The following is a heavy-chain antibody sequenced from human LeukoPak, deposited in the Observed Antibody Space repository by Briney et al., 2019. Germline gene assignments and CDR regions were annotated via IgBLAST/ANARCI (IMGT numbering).Heavy chain of an antibody. Sequence: GGSLRLSCEASGFIFSNYRINWVRQAPGKGLEWVSSISSRSSYIYFVDSVKGRFTISRDNAKNSLYLQMNSLRAEDTAVYYCARVTMVRGVNYFDHWGQGTLVTVSS. CDR2: ISSRSSYI. D-gene: IGHD3-10*01. V-gene: IGHV3-21*01. CDR1: GFIFSNYR. J-gene: IGHJ4*02. CDR3: ARVTMVRGVNYFDH.